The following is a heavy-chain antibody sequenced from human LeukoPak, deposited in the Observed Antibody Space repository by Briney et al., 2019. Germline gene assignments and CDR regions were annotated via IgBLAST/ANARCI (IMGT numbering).Heavy chain of an antibody. V-gene: IGHV4-61*02. CDR1: GGSLSSGSYY. CDR3: ARDIGGHIVVVTAFGAFDI. D-gene: IGHD2-21*02. Sequence: SETLSLTCTVSGGSLSSGSYYWSWIRQPAGKGLEYIGRIYTSGSTSYNPSLKSRVTISVDTSKNQFSLKLSSVTAADTAVYYCARDIGGHIVVVTAFGAFDIWGQGTMVTVSS. J-gene: IGHJ3*02. CDR2: IYTSGST.